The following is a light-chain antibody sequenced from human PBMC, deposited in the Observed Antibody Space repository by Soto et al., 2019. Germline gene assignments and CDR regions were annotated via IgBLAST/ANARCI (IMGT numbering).Light chain of an antibody. CDR1: RSDVGGYNY. V-gene: IGLV2-14*01. Sequence: QSVLTQPASVSGSPGQSITISCTGTRSDVGGYNYVSWYQHHPGKAPKLLIYEVTNRPAEVSNRFSGSKSGITDSLTISGLQSEDEADYYCSSYTSGSTVIFGGGTKVTVL. J-gene: IGLJ2*01. CDR3: SSYTSGSTVI. CDR2: EVT.